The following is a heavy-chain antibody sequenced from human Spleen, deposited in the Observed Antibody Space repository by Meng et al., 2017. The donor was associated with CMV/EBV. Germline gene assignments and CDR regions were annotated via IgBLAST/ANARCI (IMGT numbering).Heavy chain of an antibody. CDR2: IYYSGST. CDR1: GGSISSSGYY. Sequence: CTGAGGSISSSGYYWSWSRQHPGKGLEWIGYIYYSGSTYYNPSLKSRVTISVDTSKNQFSLKLSSVTAADTAVYYCARAGIYSYAVDYWGQGTLVTVSS. V-gene: IGHV4-31*03. D-gene: IGHD5-18*01. CDR3: ARAGIYSYAVDY. J-gene: IGHJ4*02.